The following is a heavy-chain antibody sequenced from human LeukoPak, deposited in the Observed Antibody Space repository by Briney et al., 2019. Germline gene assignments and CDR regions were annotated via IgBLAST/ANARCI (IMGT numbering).Heavy chain of an antibody. CDR1: GFTFSSYA. J-gene: IGHJ4*02. CDR2: IYSGGST. CDR3: ARGEYQLPPYFDY. Sequence: GGSLRLSCAASGFTFSSYAMSWVRQAPGKGLEWVSVIYSGGSTYYADSVEGRFTISRHNSKNTLYLQMNSLRAEDTAVYYCARGEYQLPPYFDYWGQGTLVTVSS. V-gene: IGHV3-53*04. D-gene: IGHD2-2*01.